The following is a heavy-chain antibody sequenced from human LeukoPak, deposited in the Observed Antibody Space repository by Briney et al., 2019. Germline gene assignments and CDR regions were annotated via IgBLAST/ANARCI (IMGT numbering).Heavy chain of an antibody. CDR3: ARDRAGWANFWAFGY. J-gene: IGHJ4*02. Sequence: GGSLRLSCAASGFTFNTYTMHWVRQAPGKGLEWVSVTSYDETHKYYADSVKGRFTISRDNAKNSLYLQMNSLRAEDTAVYYCARDRAGWANFWAFGYWGQGTLVTVSS. CDR2: TSYDETHK. D-gene: IGHD3-3*01. CDR1: GFTFNTYT. V-gene: IGHV3-30-3*01.